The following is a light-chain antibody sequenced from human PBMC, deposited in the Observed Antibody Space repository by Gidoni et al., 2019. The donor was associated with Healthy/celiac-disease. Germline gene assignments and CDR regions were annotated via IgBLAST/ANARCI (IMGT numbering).Light chain of an antibody. J-gene: IGKJ3*01. CDR3: QQSYSTPRT. Sequence: DFQMTHSPSSLSASVGDRVTITCRASQSISSYLNCYQQKPGKAPKLLIYAASSLQSGVQSRFSGSGSGTNFTLNISSLQPGDFATYYCQQSYSTPRTFGPGTKVDNK. CDR2: AAS. V-gene: IGKV1-39*01. CDR1: QSISSY.